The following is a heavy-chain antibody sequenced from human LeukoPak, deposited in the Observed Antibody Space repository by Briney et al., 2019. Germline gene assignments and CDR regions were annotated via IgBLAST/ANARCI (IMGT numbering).Heavy chain of an antibody. CDR1: GYSISSGYY. Sequence: SETLSLTCTVSGYSISSGYYWGWIRQPPGKGLEWIGSIYHSGSTYYNPSLKSRVTISVDTSKNQFSLKLSSVTAADTAVCYCARCAWGGVGYFDYWGQGTLVTVSS. CDR3: ARCAWGGVGYFDY. V-gene: IGHV4-38-2*02. D-gene: IGHD3-3*01. J-gene: IGHJ4*02. CDR2: IYHSGST.